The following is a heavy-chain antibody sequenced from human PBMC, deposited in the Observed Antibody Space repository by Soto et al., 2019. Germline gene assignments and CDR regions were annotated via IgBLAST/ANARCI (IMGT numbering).Heavy chain of an antibody. D-gene: IGHD6-13*01. J-gene: IGHJ4*02. Sequence: LRLSCEASGFIFTNFWMHWVRQVLGKGLVWVSRIDTSGSSTSYADSVKGRFTISRDNAKNTVSLQMNSLRAEDTGAYYCAKDSWYFDLWSQGSLVTVSS. CDR1: GFIFTNFW. CDR2: IDTSGSST. CDR3: AKDSWYFDL. V-gene: IGHV3-74*01.